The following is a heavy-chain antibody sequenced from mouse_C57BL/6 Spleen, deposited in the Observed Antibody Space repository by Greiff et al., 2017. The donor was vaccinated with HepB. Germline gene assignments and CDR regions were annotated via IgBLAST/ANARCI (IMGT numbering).Heavy chain of an antibody. J-gene: IGHJ3*01. CDR1: GFSLTSYG. CDR3: ARHGGSPGSSPFAY. CDR2: IWSDGST. V-gene: IGHV2-6-1*01. D-gene: IGHD1-1*01. Sequence: VKLMESGPGLVAPSQSLSITCTVSGFSLTSYGVHWVRQPPGKGLEWLVVIWSDGSTTYNSALKSRLSISKDNSKSQVFLKMNSLQTDDTAMYYCARHGGSPGSSPFAYWGQGTLVTVSA.